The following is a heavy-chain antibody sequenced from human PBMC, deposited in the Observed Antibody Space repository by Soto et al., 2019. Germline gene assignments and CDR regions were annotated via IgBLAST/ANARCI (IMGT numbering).Heavy chain of an antibody. CDR2: VGASCRSA. D-gene: IGHD4-4*01. J-gene: IGHJ5*02. Sequence: EVQLLESGGGLVQPGGSLRLSCAASGFTFSSYAMSWVRQAPGKGLEWVSVVGASCRSAYYADSVKGRFTTSRDNSKNTLYLQINSPRADDTAVYYCAKGPTSLTTRWFDPWGQGTLVTVSS. CDR1: GFTFSSYA. V-gene: IGHV3-23*01. CDR3: AKGPTSLTTRWFDP.